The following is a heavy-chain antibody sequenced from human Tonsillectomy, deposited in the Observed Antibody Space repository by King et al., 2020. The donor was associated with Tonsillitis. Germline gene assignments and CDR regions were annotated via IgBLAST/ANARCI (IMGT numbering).Heavy chain of an antibody. Sequence: VQLVESGGGLVQPGGSLRLSCAASGFTFTDYWMNWVRQAPGKGLEWVANIQQDGSEKNYVDSVKGRFTISRDNAKNSLYLQMNSLRAEDTAVYYCVGGGGWLPDYWGQGTLVTVSS. D-gene: IGHD3-22*01. CDR2: IQQDGSEK. CDR3: VGGGGWLPDY. J-gene: IGHJ4*02. V-gene: IGHV3-7*04. CDR1: GFTFTDYW.